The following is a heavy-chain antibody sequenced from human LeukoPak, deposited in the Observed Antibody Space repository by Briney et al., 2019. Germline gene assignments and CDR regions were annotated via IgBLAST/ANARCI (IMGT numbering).Heavy chain of an antibody. CDR1: GFTFHDYA. J-gene: IGHJ3*02. CDR3: ARGLGVASLIVDALDM. CDR2: ITWNSGSV. V-gene: IGHV3-9*03. Sequence: GGSLRLSCAASGFTFHDYAMHWVRQVPGKGLEWVSGITWNSGSVLYADSVRGRFTISRDNAKNSLYLQMNSLRPEDMAFYYCARGLGVASLIVDALDMWGQGTMVTV. D-gene: IGHD3/OR15-3a*01.